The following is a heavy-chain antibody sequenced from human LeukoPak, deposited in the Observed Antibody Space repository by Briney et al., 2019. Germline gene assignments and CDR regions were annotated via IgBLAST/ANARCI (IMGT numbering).Heavy chain of an antibody. CDR1: GGSISSYC. J-gene: IGHJ2*01. CDR3: ATSPRALSHWYFDL. CDR2: IFYSGST. Sequence: SETLSLTCTVSGGSISSYCWSWIRQPPGKGLEWIGYIFYSGSTNYNPSLKSRVTISVDTSKNQFSLKLSSVTAADTAVYYCATSPRALSHWYFDLWGRGTLVTVSS. V-gene: IGHV4-59*01.